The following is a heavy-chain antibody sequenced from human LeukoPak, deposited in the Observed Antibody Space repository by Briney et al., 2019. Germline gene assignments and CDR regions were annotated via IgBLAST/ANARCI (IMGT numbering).Heavy chain of an antibody. J-gene: IGHJ4*02. CDR3: ARDWGLRLGELSFDY. D-gene: IGHD3-16*02. CDR1: GGTFSSYA. CDR2: IIPIFGTA. Sequence: SVKVSCKASGGTFSSYAISWVRQAPGQGLEWMGGIIPIFGTANYAQKFQGRVTITADKSTSTAYMELSSLRSEDTAVYYCARDWGLRLGELSFDYWGQGTLVTVSS. V-gene: IGHV1-69*06.